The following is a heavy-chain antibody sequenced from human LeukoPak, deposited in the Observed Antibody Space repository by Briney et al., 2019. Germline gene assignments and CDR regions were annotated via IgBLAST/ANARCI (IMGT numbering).Heavy chain of an antibody. CDR3: ARYFTIFDY. J-gene: IGHJ4*02. CDR2: ISGYNGKT. Sequence: GASVKVSCKASGYIFNSYGITWVRQAPGQGLEWMGWISGYNGKTDYAQKLQGRVTMTTDTPTSTAYMELRSLRSDDTAVYYCARYFTIFDYWGQGTLVTVSS. V-gene: IGHV1-18*01. CDR1: GYIFNSYG. D-gene: IGHD3-9*01.